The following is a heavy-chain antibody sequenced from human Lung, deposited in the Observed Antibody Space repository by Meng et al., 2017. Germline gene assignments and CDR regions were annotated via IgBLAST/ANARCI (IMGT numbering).Heavy chain of an antibody. CDR2: IDTKSGDT. Sequence: QAALVQAGAEVNRAGASVKGSCKHSGYNFPGYWLHWVRRGRGQGLQGIGRIDTKSGDTHYAQRFQGRVTMTGDTSISTAYMELSGLRSDDTAMYYWAGDEDISAAGKLVGDYWGQGTLVTASS. CDR3: AGDEDISAAGKLVGDY. V-gene: IGHV1-2*06. CDR1: GYNFPGYW. D-gene: IGHD6-13*01. J-gene: IGHJ4*02.